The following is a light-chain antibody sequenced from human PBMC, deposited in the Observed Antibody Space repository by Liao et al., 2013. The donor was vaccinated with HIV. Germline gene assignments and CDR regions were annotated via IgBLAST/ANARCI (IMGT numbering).Light chain of an antibody. CDR2: QDD. V-gene: IGLV3-1*01. CDR3: QAWDSSTAV. CDR1: ALPKQY. J-gene: IGLJ2*01. Sequence: SYELTQPPSVSVSPGQTARITCSGDALPKQYAYWYQQKPGQSPVVVINQDDKRPSGIPERFSGSNSGNTATLTISGTQAMDEADYYCQAWDSSTAVFGGGTRLTVL.